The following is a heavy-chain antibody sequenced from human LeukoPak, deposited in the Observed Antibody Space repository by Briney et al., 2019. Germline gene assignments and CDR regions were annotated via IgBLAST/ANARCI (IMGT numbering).Heavy chain of an antibody. Sequence: GGSLRLSCAASGFTFSSYTMNWVRQAPGKGLEWVSYISSSSSTIYYADSVKGRFTISRDNSKNTLYLQTNSLRAEDTAVYYCAKDLSNSPQIDYWGQGTLVTVSS. CDR1: GFTFSSYT. D-gene: IGHD4-23*01. V-gene: IGHV3-48*01. CDR3: AKDLSNSPQIDY. CDR2: ISSSSSTI. J-gene: IGHJ4*02.